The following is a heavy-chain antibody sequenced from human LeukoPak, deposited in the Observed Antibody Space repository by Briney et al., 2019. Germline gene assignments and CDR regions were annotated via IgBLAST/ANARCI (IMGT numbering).Heavy chain of an antibody. CDR3: ARYFTGPKGYYYAMDV. Sequence: GGSLRLSCAASGFTFSSFSMNWVRQAPGKGLEWVSYINDGSSTKFYADSVKGRFTISRDNVKNLLFLQMNSLRAEDTAVYYCARYFTGPKGYYYAMDVWGQGTTVTVSS. D-gene: IGHD7-27*01. J-gene: IGHJ6*02. CDR2: INDGSSTK. V-gene: IGHV3-48*04. CDR1: GFTFSSFS.